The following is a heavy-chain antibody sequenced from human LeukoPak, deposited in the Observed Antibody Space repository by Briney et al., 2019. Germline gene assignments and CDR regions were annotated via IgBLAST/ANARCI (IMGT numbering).Heavy chain of an antibody. CDR2: ISAYNGNT. D-gene: IGHD6-19*01. J-gene: IGHJ4*02. CDR3: ARGIVQWLVWGLLEY. Sequence: ASVKVSCKASGYTFTSYGISWVRQAPGQGLEWMGWISAYNGNTNYAQKLQGRVTMTTDTSTSTAYMELRSLRSDDTAVYYCARGIVQWLVWGLLEYWGQGTLVTVSS. V-gene: IGHV1-18*01. CDR1: GYTFTSYG.